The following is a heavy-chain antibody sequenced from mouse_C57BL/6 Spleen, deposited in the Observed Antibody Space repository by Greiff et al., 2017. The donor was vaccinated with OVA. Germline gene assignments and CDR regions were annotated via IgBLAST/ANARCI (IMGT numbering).Heavy chain of an antibody. Sequence: QVQLQQSGAELARPGASVKLSCKASGYTFTSYGISWVKQRTGQGLEWIGEIYPRSGNTYYNEKFKGKATLTADKSSSTAYMELRSLTSEDSAVYFCARREGDAMDYWGQGTSVTVSS. J-gene: IGHJ4*01. CDR2: IYPRSGNT. CDR3: ARREGDAMDY. CDR1: GYTFTSYG. V-gene: IGHV1-81*01.